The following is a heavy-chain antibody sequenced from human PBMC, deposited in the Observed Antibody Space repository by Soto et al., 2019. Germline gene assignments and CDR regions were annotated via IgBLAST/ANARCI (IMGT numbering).Heavy chain of an antibody. V-gene: IGHV4-30-4*01. D-gene: IGHD6-6*01. CDR3: ARVSSSSGFDY. CDR1: GGSTSSDDYY. CDR2: IYYSGST. Sequence: SETLSLTCTVSGGSTSSDDYYWSWIRQPPGKGLEWIGNIYYSGSTYYNPSLKSRVTISVDTSKNQFSLKLSSVTAADTAVYYCARVSSSSGFDYWGQGTLVTVSS. J-gene: IGHJ4*02.